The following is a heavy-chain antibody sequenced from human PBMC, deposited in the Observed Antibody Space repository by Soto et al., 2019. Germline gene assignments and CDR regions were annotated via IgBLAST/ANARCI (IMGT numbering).Heavy chain of an antibody. CDR2: IIPIFGTA. CDR3: ARDSPYYYDSSGPFDI. Sequence: SVKVSCKASGGTFSSYAISWVRQAPGQGLEWMGGIIPIFGTANYAQKFQGRVTITADESTSTAYMELSSLRSEDTAVYYCARDSPYYYDSSGPFDIWGQGTMVTV. CDR1: GGTFSSYA. V-gene: IGHV1-69*13. D-gene: IGHD3-22*01. J-gene: IGHJ3*02.